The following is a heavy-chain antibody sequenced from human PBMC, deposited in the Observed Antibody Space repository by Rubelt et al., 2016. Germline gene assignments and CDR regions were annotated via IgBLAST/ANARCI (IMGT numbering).Heavy chain of an antibody. CDR2: IYYSGST. J-gene: IGHJ3*02. CDR1: GFTFSNAW. CDR3: ARSIGAYCGGDCYLPGFAFDI. V-gene: IGHV4-38-2*01. Sequence: ESGGGVVQPGRSLRLSCAASGFTFSNAWMNWVRQAPGKGLEWIGSIYYSGSTYYNPSLKSRVTISVDTSKNQFSLKLSSVTAADTAVYYCARSIGAYCGGDCYLPGFAFDIWGQGTMVTVSS. D-gene: IGHD2-21*02.